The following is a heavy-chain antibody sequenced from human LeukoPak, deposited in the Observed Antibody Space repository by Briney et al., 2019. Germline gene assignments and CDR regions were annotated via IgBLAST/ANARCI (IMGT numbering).Heavy chain of an antibody. CDR3: ARGRWIQLWLD. V-gene: IGHV4-34*01. D-gene: IGHD5-18*01. CDR1: GGSFSGYY. J-gene: IGHJ4*02. CDR2: INHSGST. Sequence: ASETLSLTCAVYGGSFSGYYWSWIRQPPGKGLEWIGEINHSGSTNYNPSLKSRVTISVDTSKNQFSLKLSSVTAADTAVYYCARGRWIQLWLDWDQGTLVTVSS.